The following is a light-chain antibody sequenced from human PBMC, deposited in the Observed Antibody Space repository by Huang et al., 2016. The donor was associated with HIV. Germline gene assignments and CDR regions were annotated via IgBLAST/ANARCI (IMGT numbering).Light chain of an antibody. CDR3: QHYDDPYT. CDR1: QDISNY. J-gene: IGKJ2*01. V-gene: IGKV1-33*01. Sequence: DIQMTQSPSSLSASVGDRVTITCQARQDISNYLSWYQHKPGRAPKPLIFYASSLETGVPSRFIGSGSGTYFTLTIASLQPEDVATYYCQHYDDPYTFGQGTKLEIK. CDR2: YAS.